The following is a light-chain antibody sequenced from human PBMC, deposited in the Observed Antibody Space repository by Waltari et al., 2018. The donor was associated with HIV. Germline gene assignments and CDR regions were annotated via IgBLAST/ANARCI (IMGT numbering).Light chain of an antibody. J-gene: IGLJ3*02. CDR1: SGSIANNF. CDR2: KDT. Sequence: FMLTQPHSVSESPGKTVTISCTRSSGSIANNFVKWYQQRPSSAPTTVLYKDTQRPSRIPHRFSCSIHSSSNSASLTISGLKTNDYANYYFQSYDNNICVFGGGTNLTLL. V-gene: IGLV6-57*03. CDR3: QSYDNNICV.